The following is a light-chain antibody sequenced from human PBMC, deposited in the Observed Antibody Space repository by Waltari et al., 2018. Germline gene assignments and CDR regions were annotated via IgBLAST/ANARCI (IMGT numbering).Light chain of an antibody. Sequence: EIVLTQSPATLSLSPGERATLPCRASQSVSSHLACYQQNPGQAPRLLIYDASNRATGIPARFSGSGSGTDFTLTISSLEPEDFAVYYCQQRSNWPALTFGGGTKVEIK. CDR3: QQRSNWPALT. CDR1: QSVSSH. V-gene: IGKV3-11*01. CDR2: DAS. J-gene: IGKJ4*01.